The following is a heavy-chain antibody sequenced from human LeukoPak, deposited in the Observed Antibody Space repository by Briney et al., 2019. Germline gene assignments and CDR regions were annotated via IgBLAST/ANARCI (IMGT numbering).Heavy chain of an antibody. J-gene: IGHJ4*02. CDR3: AKAFVYDSSGYYYYLDY. CDR2: LSSDGRNE. D-gene: IGHD3-22*01. V-gene: IGHV3-30*18. Sequence: GRSLRLSCGASGFTFSSCGMHWVRQAPGKGLEWVASLSSDGRNENYADSVKGRFTISRDNSNNTLFLQMNSLRAEDTAVYHCAKAFVYDSSGYYYYLDYWGQGTLVTVSS. CDR1: GFTFSSCG.